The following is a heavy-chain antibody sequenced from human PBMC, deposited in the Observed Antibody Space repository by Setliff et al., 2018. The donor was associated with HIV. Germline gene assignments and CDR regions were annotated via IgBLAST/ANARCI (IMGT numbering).Heavy chain of an antibody. CDR2: INPNSGGT. Sequence: ASVKVSCKASGYTFTGYYMHWVRQAPGQGLEWMGWINPNSGGTNYAQKFQGRVTMTRDTSISTAYMELSRLRSDDTAVYYCARDRGGAARPFGYWGQGTLVTVSS. D-gene: IGHD6-6*01. CDR1: GYTFTGYY. V-gene: IGHV1-2*02. CDR3: ARDRGGAARPFGY. J-gene: IGHJ4*02.